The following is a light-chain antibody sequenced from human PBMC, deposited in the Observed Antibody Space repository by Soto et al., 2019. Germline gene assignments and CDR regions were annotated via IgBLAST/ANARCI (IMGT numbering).Light chain of an antibody. CDR1: ENINTW. V-gene: IGKV1-5*03. Sequence: DIQMTQSPSTLSASVGDRVTITCRASENINTWLAWYQQKPGKAPKVLIYKASNLESGVPSRFSGSGSGTEFTLTISSLQPDDFATYYCQQYNSHSPVTFGGGPKVEIK. J-gene: IGKJ4*01. CDR2: KAS. CDR3: QQYNSHSPVT.